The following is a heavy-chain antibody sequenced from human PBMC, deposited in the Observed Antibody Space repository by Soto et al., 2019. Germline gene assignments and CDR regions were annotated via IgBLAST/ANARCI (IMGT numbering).Heavy chain of an antibody. V-gene: IGHV3-30*18. Sequence: PXGSLRLSCVACGFTVSSYGMHWVRQAPGKGLEWVAVISYDGSNKYYADSVKGRFTISRDNSKNTLYLQMNSLRAEDTAVYYCAKDANAYCSSTSCPLDYWGQRTLVTVSS. CDR1: GFTVSSYG. CDR2: ISYDGSNK. J-gene: IGHJ4*02. CDR3: AKDANAYCSSTSCPLDY. D-gene: IGHD2-2*01.